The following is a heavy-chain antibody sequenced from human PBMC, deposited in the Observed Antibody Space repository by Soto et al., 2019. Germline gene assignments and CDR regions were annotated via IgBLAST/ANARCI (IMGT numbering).Heavy chain of an antibody. D-gene: IGHD3-3*01. CDR3: AADSGGERYYDFWGGYYPYYYGMNV. CDR1: GFTFTSSA. J-gene: IGHJ6*02. V-gene: IGHV1-58*01. Sequence: SVKVSCKASGFTFTSSAVQWVRQARGQRLEWIGWIVVGSGNTNYAQKFQERVTITRDMSTSTAYMELSSLRSEDTAVYYCAADSGGERYYDFWGGYYPYYYGMNVWGQGTTVTVSS. CDR2: IVVGSGNT.